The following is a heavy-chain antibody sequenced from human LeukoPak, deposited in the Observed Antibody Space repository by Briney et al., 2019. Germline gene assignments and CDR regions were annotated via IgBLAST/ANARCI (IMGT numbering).Heavy chain of an antibody. CDR1: GYSFTSYW. V-gene: IGHV5-51*01. CDR2: IYPRDSDT. CDR3: ARPYLEYYYDSSGYYPYYFDY. J-gene: IGHJ4*02. Sequence: GESLKISCKGSGYSFTSYWIGWVRQMPGKGLDWMGIIYPRDSDTRYSPSFQGQVTISADKSISTAYLQWSSLKASDTAMYYCARPYLEYYYDSSGYYPYYFDYWGQGTLVTVSS. D-gene: IGHD3-22*01.